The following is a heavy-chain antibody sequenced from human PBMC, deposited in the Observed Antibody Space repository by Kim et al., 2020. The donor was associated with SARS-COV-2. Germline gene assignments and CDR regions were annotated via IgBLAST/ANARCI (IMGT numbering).Heavy chain of an antibody. Sequence: SETLSLTCTVSGGSISSSSYYWGWIRQPPGKGLEWIGSIYYSGSTYYNPSLKSRVTISVDTSKNQFSLKLSSVTAADTAVYYCARLPGPYSSSWYSFDYWGQGTLVTVSS. CDR1: GGSISSSSYY. CDR2: IYYSGST. CDR3: ARLPGPYSSSWYSFDY. D-gene: IGHD6-13*01. V-gene: IGHV4-39*01. J-gene: IGHJ4*02.